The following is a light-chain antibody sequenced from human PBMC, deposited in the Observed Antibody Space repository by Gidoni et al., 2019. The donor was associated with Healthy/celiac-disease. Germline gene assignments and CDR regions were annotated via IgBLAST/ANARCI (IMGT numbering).Light chain of an antibody. CDR2: WAS. J-gene: IGKJ1*01. CDR1: QSVLYSSHNKNY. CDR3: QQYYSTPWT. V-gene: IGKV4-1*01. Sequence: EIVMTQSPDSLAVSLGERATINCKSSQSVLYSSHNKNYLAWYQQKPGQPPKLLIYWASTRESGVPDRFSCSGSGTDFTLTISSLQAEDVAVYYCQQYYSTPWTFGQGTKVEIK.